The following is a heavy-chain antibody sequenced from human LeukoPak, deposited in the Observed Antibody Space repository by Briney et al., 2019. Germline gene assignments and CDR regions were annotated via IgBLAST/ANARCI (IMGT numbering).Heavy chain of an antibody. V-gene: IGHV3-30*04. D-gene: IGHD5-12*01. Sequence: GGSLRLSCAASGFTLSSFAMHWVRQAPGKGLEWVAILSYDGSSKYYADSVKGRFTISRDNSKKTLYLQMNSLRTEDTAVYYCARSAAAGRIVATFGYWGQGTLVTVSS. J-gene: IGHJ4*02. CDR1: GFTLSSFA. CDR3: ARSAAAGRIVATFGY. CDR2: LSYDGSSK.